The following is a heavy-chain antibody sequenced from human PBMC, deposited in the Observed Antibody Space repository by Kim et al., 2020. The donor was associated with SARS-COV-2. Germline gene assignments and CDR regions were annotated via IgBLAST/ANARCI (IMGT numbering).Heavy chain of an antibody. V-gene: IGHV4-59*13. D-gene: IGHD2-2*01. CDR2: IFYSGTT. J-gene: IGHJ4*02. CDR3: ARGGTNQLAQV. CDR1: GGSMNNYY. Sequence: SETLSLTCTVSGGSMNNYYWNWIRQPPGKELEWMGYIFYSGTTNYNPSVKSRLSISLDTSKNQFSLNLTSVTAADTAVYFCARGGTNQLAQVWGQGTLFT.